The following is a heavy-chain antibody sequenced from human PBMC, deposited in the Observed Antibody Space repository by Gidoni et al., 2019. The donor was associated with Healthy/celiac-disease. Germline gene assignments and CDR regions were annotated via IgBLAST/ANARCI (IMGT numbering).Heavy chain of an antibody. CDR3: AKSKAIVVPPYYFDY. V-gene: IGHV3-23*01. Sequence: EVQLLESGGGLVQPGGSLRLSCAATGFTFRSYAMSWVRQAPGKGLEWVSAISGSGCSTYYADSVKGRFTISRDNSKNTLYLQMNSLRAEDTAVYYCAKSKAIVVPPYYFDYWGQGTLVTVSS. J-gene: IGHJ4*02. D-gene: IGHD3-22*01. CDR1: GFTFRSYA. CDR2: ISGSGCST.